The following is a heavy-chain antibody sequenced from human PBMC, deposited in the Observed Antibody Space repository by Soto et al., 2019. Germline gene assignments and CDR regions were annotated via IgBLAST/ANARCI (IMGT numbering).Heavy chain of an antibody. V-gene: IGHV6-1*01. D-gene: IGHD3-16*02. CDR1: GDSVSSNSAA. Sequence: SPTLSLTCAISGDSVSSNSAAWNWIRQSPSRGLEWLGRTYYRSKWYNDYAVSVKSRITINPDTSKNQFSLQLNSVTPEDTAVYYCARAFGYDYVWGSYRQTGLDYWGQGTLVTVSS. J-gene: IGHJ4*02. CDR3: ARAFGYDYVWGSYRQTGLDY. CDR2: TYYRSKWYN.